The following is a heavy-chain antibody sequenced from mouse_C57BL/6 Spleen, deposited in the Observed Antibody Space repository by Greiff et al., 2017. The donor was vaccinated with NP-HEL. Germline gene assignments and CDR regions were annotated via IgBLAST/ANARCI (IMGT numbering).Heavy chain of an antibody. J-gene: IGHJ1*03. CDR2: INYDGSST. CDR3: ARVDDGYYPNWYFDV. Sequence: EVQVVESEGGLVQPGSSMKLSCTASGFTFSDYYMAWVRQVPEKGLEWVANINYDGSSTYYLDSLKSRFIISRDNAKNILYLQMSSLKAEDTATYYCARVDDGYYPNWYFDVWGTGTTVTVSS. D-gene: IGHD2-3*01. V-gene: IGHV5-16*01. CDR1: GFTFSDYY.